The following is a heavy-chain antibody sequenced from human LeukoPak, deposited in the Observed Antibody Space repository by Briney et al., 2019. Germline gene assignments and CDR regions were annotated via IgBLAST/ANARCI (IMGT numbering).Heavy chain of an antibody. CDR2: MYYSGST. V-gene: IGHV4-39*07. CDR1: GGSISSSSYY. D-gene: IGHD3-10*01. Sequence: PSETLSLTCTVSGGSISSSSYYWGWIRQPPGKGLEWIGSMYYSGSTYYNPPLKSRVTISVDTSKNQFSLKLSSVTAADTAMYYCARDSGYYFDYWGQGTLVTVSS. J-gene: IGHJ4*02. CDR3: ARDSGYYFDY.